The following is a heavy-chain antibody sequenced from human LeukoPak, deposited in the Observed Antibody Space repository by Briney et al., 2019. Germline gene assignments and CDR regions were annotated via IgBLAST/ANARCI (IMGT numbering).Heavy chain of an antibody. CDR2: IYYSGST. D-gene: IGHD1-26*01. J-gene: IGHJ4*02. CDR3: ARAREWELLDY. CDR1: GGSISSYY. Sequence: SETLSLTCTVSGGSISSYYWSWIRQPPGKGLEWIGYIYYSGSTNYNPSLKSRVTISVDTSKNQFSLKLSSVTAADTAVYYCARAREWELLDYWGQGTLVTVSS. V-gene: IGHV4-59*01.